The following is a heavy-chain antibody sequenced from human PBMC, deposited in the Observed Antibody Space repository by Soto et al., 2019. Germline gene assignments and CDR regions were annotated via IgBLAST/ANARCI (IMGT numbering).Heavy chain of an antibody. CDR3: ARGLLRFLEWSPYYYMDV. J-gene: IGHJ6*03. CDR1: GYTFTSYD. D-gene: IGHD3-3*01. Sequence: ASVKVSCQATGYTFTSYDINWVRQATGQGLEWMGWMNPNSGNTGYAQKFQGRVTMTRNTSISTAYMELSSLRSEDTAVYYCARGLLRFLEWSPYYYMDVWGKGTTVTVSS. V-gene: IGHV1-8*01. CDR2: MNPNSGNT.